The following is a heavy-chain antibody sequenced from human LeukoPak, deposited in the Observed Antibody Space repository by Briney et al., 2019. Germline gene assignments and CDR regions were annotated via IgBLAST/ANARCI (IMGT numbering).Heavy chain of an antibody. V-gene: IGHV5-51*01. CDR1: GYSFTSYW. CDR3: ARGGLGYCSSTSCYPYYYGMDV. J-gene: IGHJ6*04. CDR2: IYPGDSDT. D-gene: IGHD2-2*01. Sequence: GESLKISCKGPGYSFTSYWIGWVRQMPGKGLEWMGIIYPGDSDTRYSPSFQGQVTTSADKSISTAYLQWSSLKASDTAMYYCARGGLGYCSSTSCYPYYYGMDVWGKGTTVTVSS.